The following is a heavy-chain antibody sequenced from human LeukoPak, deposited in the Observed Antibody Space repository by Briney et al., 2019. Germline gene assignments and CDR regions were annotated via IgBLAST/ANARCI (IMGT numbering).Heavy chain of an antibody. CDR1: GFTVSSNY. CDR2: ISSSGSTI. D-gene: IGHD3-10*01. CDR3: ARLYYYGSGKFDP. J-gene: IGHJ5*02. V-gene: IGHV3-11*04. Sequence: WGSLRLSCAASGFTVSSNYMSWVRQAPGKGLEWVSYISSSGSTIYYADSVKGRVTISRDNAKNSLYLQMNSLRAEDTAVYYCARLYYYGSGKFDPWGQGTLVTVSS.